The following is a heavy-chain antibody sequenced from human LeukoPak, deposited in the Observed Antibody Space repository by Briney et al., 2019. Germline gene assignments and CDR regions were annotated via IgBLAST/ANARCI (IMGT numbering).Heavy chain of an antibody. CDR2: INSDGSST. D-gene: IGHD6-13*01. J-gene: IGHJ4*02. CDR3: ARVAGGSSPYYFDY. CDR1: GCTFSSYW. V-gene: IGHV3-74*01. Sequence: GGSLRLSCAASGCTFSSYWMHWVRQAPGKGLVWVSRINSDGSSTSYADSVKGRFTISRDNAKNTLYLQMNSLRAEDTAVYYCARVAGGSSPYYFDYWGRGTLVTVSS.